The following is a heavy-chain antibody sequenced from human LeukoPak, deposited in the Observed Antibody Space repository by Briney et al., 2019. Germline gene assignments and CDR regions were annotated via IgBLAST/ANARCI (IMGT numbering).Heavy chain of an antibody. CDR1: GFTFTDYY. J-gene: IGHJ3*01. D-gene: IGHD1-7*01. V-gene: IGHV3-11*01. Sequence: GGSLRLSCAASGFTFTDYYVGWIRQAPGKGLEWLSYISGSGTTIFYADSVKGRFTISRDNAKNSVDLQMNSLRAEDTAVYYCGRDFGLVGTKRSFDLWGQGTMVTVSS. CDR3: GRDFGLVGTKRSFDL. CDR2: ISGSGTTI.